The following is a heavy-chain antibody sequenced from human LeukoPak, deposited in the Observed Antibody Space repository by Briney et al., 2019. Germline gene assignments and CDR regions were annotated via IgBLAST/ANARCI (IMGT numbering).Heavy chain of an antibody. CDR1: GFTFSRYS. CDR3: ARDVGSGSYSASDY. Sequence: PGGSLRLSCAASGFTFSRYSMKWVRQAPGKGLEWVSFIASSSSYIYYADSVKGRFTISRDNAKNSLYLQMNSLRAEDTAVYYCARDVGSGSYSASDYWGQGTRVTVSS. J-gene: IGHJ4*02. V-gene: IGHV3-21*01. CDR2: IASSSSYI. D-gene: IGHD3-10*01.